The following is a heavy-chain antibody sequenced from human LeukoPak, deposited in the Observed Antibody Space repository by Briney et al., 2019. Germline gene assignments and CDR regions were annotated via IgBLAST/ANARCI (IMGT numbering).Heavy chain of an antibody. CDR3: ARVPEPGWFDP. CDR2: IYYSGST. D-gene: IGHD1-14*01. Sequence: SETLSLTCTVSGGSISSGGLYWSWSRQLPGKGLDWIGFIYYSGSTYYNPSLKSRVTIPIDTSKNQFSLNLYSVTVADTAVYYCARVPEPGWFDPWGQGTLVTVSS. CDR1: GGSISSGGLY. V-gene: IGHV4-31*03. J-gene: IGHJ5*02.